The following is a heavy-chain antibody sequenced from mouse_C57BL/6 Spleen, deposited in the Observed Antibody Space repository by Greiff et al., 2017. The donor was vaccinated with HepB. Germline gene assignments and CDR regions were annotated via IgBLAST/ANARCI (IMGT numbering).Heavy chain of an antibody. Sequence: EVQLVESGGDLVKPGGSLKLSCAASGFTFSSYGMSWVRQTPDKRLEWVATISSGGSYTYYPDSVKGRFTISRDNAKNTLYLQMSSLKSEDTAMYYCARQGVYEYGLDDWGQGTTLTVSS. J-gene: IGHJ2*01. D-gene: IGHD1-1*01. CDR3: ARQGVYEYGLDD. CDR2: ISSGGSYT. CDR1: GFTFSSYG. V-gene: IGHV5-6*01.